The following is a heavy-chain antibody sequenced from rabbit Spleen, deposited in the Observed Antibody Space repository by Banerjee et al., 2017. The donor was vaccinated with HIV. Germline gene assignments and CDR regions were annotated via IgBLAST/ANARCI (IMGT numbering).Heavy chain of an antibody. CDR2: INVYTGKP. CDR3: ARGSAAMTMVITGYYLNL. V-gene: IGHV1S45*01. Sequence: QEQLVESGGGLVKPEGSLTLTCKASGFSFSDRDVMCWVRQAPGKGLQWIACINVYTGKPVYASWAKGRFTISKTSSTTVTLEMTSLTAADTATHFCARGSAAMTMVITGYYLNLWGPGTLVTVS. D-gene: IGHD2-1*01. J-gene: IGHJ4*01. CDR1: GFSFSDRDV.